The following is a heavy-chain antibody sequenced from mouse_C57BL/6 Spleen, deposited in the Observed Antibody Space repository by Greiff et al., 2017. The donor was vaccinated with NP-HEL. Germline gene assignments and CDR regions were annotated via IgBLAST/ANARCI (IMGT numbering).Heavy chain of an antibody. CDR3: ARSGITTVVAVDY. CDR2: IDPSDSYT. V-gene: IGHV1-69*01. Sequence: QVQLQQPGAELVMPGASVKLSCKASGYTFTSYWMHWVKQRPGQGLEWIGEIDPSDSYTNYNQKFKGKSTLTVDKSSSTAYMQLSSLTSEDSAVYYCARSGITTVVAVDYWGQGTTLTVSS. J-gene: IGHJ2*01. CDR1: GYTFTSYW. D-gene: IGHD1-1*01.